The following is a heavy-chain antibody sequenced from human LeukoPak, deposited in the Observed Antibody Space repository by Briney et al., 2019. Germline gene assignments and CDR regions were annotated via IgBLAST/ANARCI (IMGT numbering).Heavy chain of an antibody. Sequence: PSETLSLTCTVSGGSISSYYWSWIRQPPGKGLEWIAYIYSGGSTSYNPSLKSRVTISIDTSKNQFSLKLSSVTAADTAVYYCARQPDRRQLVLWGQGTLVTVSS. V-gene: IGHV4-59*08. J-gene: IGHJ4*02. D-gene: IGHD6-13*01. CDR3: ARQPDRRQLVL. CDR2: IYSGGST. CDR1: GGSISSYY.